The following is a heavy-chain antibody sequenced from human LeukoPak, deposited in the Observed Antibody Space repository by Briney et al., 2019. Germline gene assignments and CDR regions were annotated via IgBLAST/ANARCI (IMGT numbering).Heavy chain of an antibody. V-gene: IGHV3-21*03. J-gene: IGHJ4*02. D-gene: IGHD1-26*01. CDR3: TTDGVGVEGATYDN. CDR1: GFTFSIYT. Sequence: GGSLRLSCAASGFTFSIYTMNWVRQAPGKGLEWVSCISSSSSYIYYADSLKGRFTISRDNAKSSPYLQMNSLKTEDTAVYYCTTDGVGVEGATYDNWGQGTLVSVSS. CDR2: ISSSSSYI.